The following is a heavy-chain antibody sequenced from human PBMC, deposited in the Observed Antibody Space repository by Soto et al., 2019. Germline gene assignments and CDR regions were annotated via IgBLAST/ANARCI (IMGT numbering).Heavy chain of an antibody. J-gene: IGHJ2*01. CDR3: ARDPLWGTAMVLWYFDL. Sequence: QVQLVESGGGVVQPGRSLRLSCAASGFTFSSYAMHWVRQAPGKGLEWVAVISYDGSNKYYADSVKGRFTISRDNSKNPLYLRMNSLSAEETAVYYCARDPLWGTAMVLWYFDLWGRGTLVTVSS. CDR2: ISYDGSNK. V-gene: IGHV3-30-3*01. CDR1: GFTFSSYA. D-gene: IGHD5-18*01.